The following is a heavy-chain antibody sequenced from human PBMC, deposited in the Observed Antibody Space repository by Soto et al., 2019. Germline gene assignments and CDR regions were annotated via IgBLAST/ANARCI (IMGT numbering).Heavy chain of an antibody. Sequence: PSETLSLICTVSGGSISSGGYYWSWIRQHPGKGLEWIGYIYYSGSTYYNPSLKSRVTISVDRSKNQFSLKLSSVTAADTAVYYCARGGVDYHDSSGYYFSPYYFDYWGRGTLVTVSS. CDR1: GGSISSGGYY. D-gene: IGHD3-22*01. CDR2: IYYSGST. CDR3: ARGGVDYHDSSGYYFSPYYFDY. J-gene: IGHJ4*02. V-gene: IGHV4-31*03.